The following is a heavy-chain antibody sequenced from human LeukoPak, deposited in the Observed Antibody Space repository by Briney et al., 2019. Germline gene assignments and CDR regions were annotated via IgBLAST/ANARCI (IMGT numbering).Heavy chain of an antibody. Sequence: GGSLGLSFEASGLPFIDNYMSWIRQAPGKGLNWVSSISSSSSYTNYADSVKGRFTISRDNAKNSLYLQMNSLRAEDTAVYYCASAGHGYCSSTSCFYFDYWGQGTLVTVSS. CDR2: ISSSSSYT. CDR1: GLPFIDNY. V-gene: IGHV3-11*06. J-gene: IGHJ4*02. CDR3: ASAGHGYCSSTSCFYFDY. D-gene: IGHD2-2*01.